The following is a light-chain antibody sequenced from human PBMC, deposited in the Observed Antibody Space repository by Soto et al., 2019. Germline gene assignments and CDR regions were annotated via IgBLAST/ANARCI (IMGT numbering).Light chain of an antibody. V-gene: IGKV3D-20*02. CDR1: QSVSRNN. J-gene: IGKJ5*01. CDR3: QQRSNWPPIT. CDR2: GAS. Sequence: TVLTQSPGTLSLSPGERATLSCRAIQSVSRNNLVWYQQRPGQPPRLLIYGASSRATGIPDRFSGSGSGTDFSLTISRLEPEDFAVYYCQQRSNWPPITFGQGTRLEIK.